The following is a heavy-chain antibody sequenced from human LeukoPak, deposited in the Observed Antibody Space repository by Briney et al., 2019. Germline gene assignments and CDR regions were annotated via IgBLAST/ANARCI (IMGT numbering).Heavy chain of an antibody. CDR2: IYYSGST. CDR3: ARGIAARGEDFDY. CDR1: GGSISSYY. Sequence: SETLSLTCTVSGGSISSYYWSWIRQPPGKGLEWIGYIYYSGSTNYNPSLKSRVTISVDTSKNQFSLKLTSMTAADTAVYYCARGIAARGEDFDYWGQGTLVTVSS. D-gene: IGHD6-6*01. V-gene: IGHV4-59*01. J-gene: IGHJ4*02.